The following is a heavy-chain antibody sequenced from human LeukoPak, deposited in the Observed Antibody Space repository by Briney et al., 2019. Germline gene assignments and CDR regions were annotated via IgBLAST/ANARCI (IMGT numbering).Heavy chain of an antibody. V-gene: IGHV3-23*01. J-gene: IGHJ4*02. CDR3: AKVSDSGYDHRKYYFDY. D-gene: IGHD5-12*01. CDR2: ISGSGGST. CDR1: GFTFSSYA. Sequence: GGSLRLSCAASGFTFSSYAMSWVRQAPGKGLERVSAISGSGGSTYYADSVKGRFTISRDNSKNTLYLQMNSLRAEDTAVYYCAKVSDSGYDHRKYYFDYWGQGTLVTVSS.